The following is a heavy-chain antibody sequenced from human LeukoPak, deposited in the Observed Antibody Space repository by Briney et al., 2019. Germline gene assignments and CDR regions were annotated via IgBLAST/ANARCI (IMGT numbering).Heavy chain of an antibody. D-gene: IGHD3-22*01. Sequence: SGGSLRLSCAASGFTFSSYGMHWVRQAPGKGLEWVAFIRYDGSNKYYADSVKGRFTISRDNSKNTLYLQMNSLRAEDTAVYYCASHYYDSSGYSVDYWGQGTLVTVSS. CDR2: IRYDGSNK. CDR3: ASHYYDSSGYSVDY. CDR1: GFTFSSYG. J-gene: IGHJ4*02. V-gene: IGHV3-30*02.